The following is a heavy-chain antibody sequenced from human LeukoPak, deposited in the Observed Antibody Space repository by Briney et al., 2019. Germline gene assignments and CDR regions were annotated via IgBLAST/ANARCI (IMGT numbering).Heavy chain of an antibody. J-gene: IGHJ5*02. CDR2: IIPIFGIA. V-gene: IGHV1-69*04. D-gene: IGHD6-13*01. CDR1: GGTFSSYA. Sequence: SVKVSCKASGGTFSSYAISCVRHTPGQGLEWMGRIIPIFGIANYAQKFQGTVTITADKSTSTAYMELSSLRSEDTAVYYCARGGQQLVPGFDPWGQGTLVTVSS. CDR3: ARGGQQLVPGFDP.